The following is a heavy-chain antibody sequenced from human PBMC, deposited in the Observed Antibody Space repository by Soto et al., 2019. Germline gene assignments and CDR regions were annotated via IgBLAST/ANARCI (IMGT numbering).Heavy chain of an antibody. CDR1: GFTFSSFA. D-gene: IGHD5-18*01. CDR3: SGPGYCSYDY. V-gene: IGHV3-23*01. J-gene: IGHJ4*02. CDR2: IKGGGDGT. Sequence: GGSLRLSCTASGFTFSSFALSWVRQAPGKGLEWVANIKGGGDGTDYADSVKGRFTISRDNSKNTLYLQMNSLRAEDTAVYYCSGPGYCSYDYWGQGALVTVSS.